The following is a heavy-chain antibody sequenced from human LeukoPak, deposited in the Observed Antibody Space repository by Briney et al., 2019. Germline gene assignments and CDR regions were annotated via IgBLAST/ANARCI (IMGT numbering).Heavy chain of an antibody. CDR2: IYYSGST. D-gene: IGHD4-17*01. Sequence: SETLSLTCTVSGGSISSYCWSWIRQPPGKGLEWIRYIYYSGSTNYNPSLKSRVTISVDTSKNQFSLKLSSVTAADTAVYYCARDLGDGDYPDLWGRGTLVTVSS. J-gene: IGHJ2*01. CDR1: GGSISSYC. CDR3: ARDLGDGDYPDL. V-gene: IGHV4-59*01.